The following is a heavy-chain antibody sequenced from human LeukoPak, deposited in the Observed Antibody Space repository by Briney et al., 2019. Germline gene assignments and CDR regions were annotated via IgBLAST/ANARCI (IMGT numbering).Heavy chain of an antibody. Sequence: SQTLSLTCTVSGGSISSGDYYWSWIRQPPGKGLEWIGYIYYSGSTYYNPSLKSRVTISVDTSKNQFSLKLSSVTAADTAVYYCARHVGYCSSTSCYGSYGMDVWGQGTTVTVSS. J-gene: IGHJ6*02. CDR1: GGSISSGDYY. CDR2: IYYSGST. D-gene: IGHD2-2*01. V-gene: IGHV4-30-4*01. CDR3: ARHVGYCSSTSCYGSYGMDV.